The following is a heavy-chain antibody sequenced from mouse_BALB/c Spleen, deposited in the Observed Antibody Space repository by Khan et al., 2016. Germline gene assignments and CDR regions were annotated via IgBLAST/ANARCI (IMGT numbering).Heavy chain of an antibody. CDR2: ISYDGSN. V-gene: IGHV3-6*02. Sequence: EVQLQESGPGLVKPSQSLSLTCSVTGYSITSGYYWNWIRQFPGNKLEWMGYISYDGSNNYNPSLKNRISITRDTSKNQFFLKLNSVTTEDTATYYCASGNCDFDYWGPGTTLTVSS. CDR1: GYSITSGYY. D-gene: IGHD4-1*01. CDR3: ASGNCDFDY. J-gene: IGHJ2*01.